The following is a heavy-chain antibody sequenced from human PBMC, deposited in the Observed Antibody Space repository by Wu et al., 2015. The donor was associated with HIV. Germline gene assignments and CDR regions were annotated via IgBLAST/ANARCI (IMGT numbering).Heavy chain of an antibody. CDR1: GGTFSSYA. CDR3: ARVSYMGYYDSSGHPFGP. J-gene: IGHJ5*02. D-gene: IGHD3-22*01. Sequence: QVQLVQSGAEVKKPGSSVKVSCKASGGTFSSYAISWVRQAPGQGLEWMGRIIPIFGTANYAQKFQGRVTITADESTSTAYMELSSLRSEDTAVYYCARVSYMGYYDSSGHPFGPWGQGTLVTVSS. CDR2: IIPIFGTA. V-gene: IGHV1-69*13.